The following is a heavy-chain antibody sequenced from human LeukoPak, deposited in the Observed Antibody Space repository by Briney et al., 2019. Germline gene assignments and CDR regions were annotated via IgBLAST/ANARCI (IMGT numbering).Heavy chain of an antibody. CDR1: GFTFSTYS. V-gene: IGHV3-48*02. CDR3: ARLLATWDYYYMDV. D-gene: IGHD3-3*02. Sequence: GGSLRLSCAGSGFTFSTYSIKWVRQAPGKGLEWVSHIGGSGSFIYYADSVKGRFTIPRDNAKNSVYLQMNSLRDEDTAVYFCARLLATWDYYYMDVWGKGTTVTVSS. CDR2: IGGSGSFI. J-gene: IGHJ6*03.